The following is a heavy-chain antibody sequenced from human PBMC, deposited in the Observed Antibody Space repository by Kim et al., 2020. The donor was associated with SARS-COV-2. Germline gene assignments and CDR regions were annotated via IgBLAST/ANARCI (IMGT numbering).Heavy chain of an antibody. Sequence: GGSLRLSCTASGFTFGDYAMSWFRQAPGKWLEWVGFIRSKAYGGTTEYAASVKGRFTISRDDSKSIAYLQMNSLKTEDTAVYYCTRELRYFDWLLPFDYWGQGTLVTVSS. J-gene: IGHJ4*02. CDR2: IRSKAYGGTT. V-gene: IGHV3-49*03. D-gene: IGHD3-9*01. CDR3: TRELRYFDWLLPFDY. CDR1: GFTFGDYA.